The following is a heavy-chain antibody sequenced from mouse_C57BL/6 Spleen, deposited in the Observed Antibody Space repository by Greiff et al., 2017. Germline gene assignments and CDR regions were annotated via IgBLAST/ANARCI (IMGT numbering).Heavy chain of an antibody. J-gene: IGHJ4*01. CDR3: GREATYYAMDY. CDR1: GYTFTSYW. CDR2: IDPSDSET. V-gene: IGHV1-52*01. D-gene: IGHD3-2*02. Sequence: QVQLQQPGAELVRPGSSVKLSCKASGYTFTSYWMHWVKQRPIQGLDWIGNIDPSDSETHYNQKFKDKATLTVDKSSSTAYMQRSSLTSEDSAVYSCGREATYYAMDYWGQGTSVTVSS.